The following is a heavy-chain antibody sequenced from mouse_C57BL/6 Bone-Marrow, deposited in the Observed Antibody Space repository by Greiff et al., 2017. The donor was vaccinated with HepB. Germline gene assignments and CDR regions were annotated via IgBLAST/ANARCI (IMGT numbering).Heavy chain of an antibody. J-gene: IGHJ4*01. D-gene: IGHD1-1*01. Sequence: EVQRVESGGDLVKPGGSLKLSCAASGFTFSSYGMSWVRQTPDKRLEWVATISSGGSYTYYPDSVKGRFTISRDNAKNTLYLQMSSLKSEDTAMYYCARGVITTVVAKGMDYWGQGTSVTVSS. CDR2: ISSGGSYT. CDR1: GFTFSSYG. CDR3: ARGVITTVVAKGMDY. V-gene: IGHV5-6*01.